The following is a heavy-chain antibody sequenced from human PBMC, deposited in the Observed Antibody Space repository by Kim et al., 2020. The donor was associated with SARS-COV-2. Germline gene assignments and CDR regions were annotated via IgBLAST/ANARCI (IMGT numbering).Heavy chain of an antibody. CDR2: INHSGST. J-gene: IGHJ4*02. D-gene: IGHD3-16*02. CDR1: GGSFSGYY. Sequence: SETLSLTCAVYGGSFSGYYWSWIRQPPGKGLEWIGEINHSGSTNYNPSLKSRVTISVDTSKNQFSLKLSSVTAADTAVYYCARLGYDYVWGSYRSTLYYFDYWGQGTLVTVSS. V-gene: IGHV4-34*01. CDR3: ARLGYDYVWGSYRSTLYYFDY.